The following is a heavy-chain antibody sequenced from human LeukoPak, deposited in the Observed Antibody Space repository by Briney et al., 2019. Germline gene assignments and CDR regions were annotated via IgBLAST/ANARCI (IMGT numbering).Heavy chain of an antibody. CDR1: GFTFSSYW. CDR2: IKQDGSEK. D-gene: IGHD1-1*01. V-gene: IGHV3-7*01. J-gene: IGHJ6*02. Sequence: PGGSLRLSCAASGFTFSSYWMSWVRQAPGKGLEWVANIKQDGSEKYYVDSVKGRFTISRDNAKNSLYLQMSSLRAEDTAVYYCASRNDDFYYGMDVWGQGTTVTVSS. CDR3: ASRNDDFYYGMDV.